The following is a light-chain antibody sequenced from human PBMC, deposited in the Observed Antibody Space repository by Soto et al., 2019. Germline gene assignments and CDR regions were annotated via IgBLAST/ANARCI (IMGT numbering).Light chain of an antibody. CDR1: SSDVGGYNY. CDR2: GVS. J-gene: IGLJ1*01. V-gene: IGLV2-14*03. CDR3: SSYTTSSTPYV. Sequence: QSVLTQPASVSGSPGQSITISCTGTSSDVGGYNYVSWYQQHPGKAPKLMIYGVSTRPSGVSNRFSGSKSGNTASLTISGLQAEDEADYYCSSYTTSSTPYVFGTGAKVT.